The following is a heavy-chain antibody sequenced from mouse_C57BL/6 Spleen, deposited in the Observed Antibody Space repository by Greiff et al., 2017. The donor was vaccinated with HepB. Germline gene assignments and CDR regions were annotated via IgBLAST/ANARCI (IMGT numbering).Heavy chain of an antibody. Sequence: VQLHQSGAELVKPGASVKMSCKASGYTFTSYWITWVKPRPGQGLEWIGDIYPGSGSTNYHEKFKGKATLTVDTSSSPAYLQLSSLTSVDSAVYYCAREGYVNPVFDVWGTGTTVTVAS. CDR2: IYPGSGST. J-gene: IGHJ1*03. CDR1: GYTFTSYW. D-gene: IGHD3-1*01. V-gene: IGHV1-55*01. CDR3: AREGYVNPVFDV.